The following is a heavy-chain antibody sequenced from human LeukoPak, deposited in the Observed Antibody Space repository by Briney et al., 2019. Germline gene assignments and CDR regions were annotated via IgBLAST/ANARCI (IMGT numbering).Heavy chain of an antibody. CDR2: ISGSGGGT. V-gene: IGHV3-23*01. Sequence: GGSLRLSCAASGFTFSRCAMSWVRQAPGKGLECVSAISGSGGGTYYADSVKGRFTISRDNSKNTLYLQMNSLRAEDTAVYYCAKDETPYYYGSGSLDYWGQGTLVTVSS. CDR1: GFTFSRCA. CDR3: AKDETPYYYGSGSLDY. J-gene: IGHJ4*02. D-gene: IGHD3-10*01.